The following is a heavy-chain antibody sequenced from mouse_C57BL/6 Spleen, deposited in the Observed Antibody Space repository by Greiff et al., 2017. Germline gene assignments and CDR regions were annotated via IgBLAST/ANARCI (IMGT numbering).Heavy chain of an antibody. Sequence: EVKLMESVAELVRPGASVKLSCTASGFNIKNTYMHLVKQMPEQGLEWIGRIGPANGNTKYAPKFQGKATITADTSSNTAYLQLSSLTSEDTAIYYCASLYGSSPAWFAYWGQGTLVTVSA. CDR2: IGPANGNT. CDR1: GFNIKNTY. J-gene: IGHJ3*01. D-gene: IGHD1-1*01. V-gene: IGHV14-3*01. CDR3: ASLYGSSPAWFAY.